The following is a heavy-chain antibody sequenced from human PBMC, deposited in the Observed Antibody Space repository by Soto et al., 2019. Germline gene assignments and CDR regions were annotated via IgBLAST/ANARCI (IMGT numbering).Heavy chain of an antibody. D-gene: IGHD6-13*01. CDR3: ARDLAAAAY. CDR1: GYIFTNYY. Sequence: ASVKVSCKASGYIFTNYYIHWVRQAPGQGLEWMAIINPLPTSGSTNYAQKFQGRVTVTRDTSTSTVYLELSSLRSDDTAIYYCARDLAAAAYWGQGTLVTVSS. CDR2: INPLPTSGST. J-gene: IGHJ4*02. V-gene: IGHV1-46*01.